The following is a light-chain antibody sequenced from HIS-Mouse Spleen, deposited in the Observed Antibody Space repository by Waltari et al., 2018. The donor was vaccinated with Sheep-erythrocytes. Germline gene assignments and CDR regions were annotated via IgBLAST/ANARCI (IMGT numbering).Light chain of an antibody. V-gene: IGKV1-33*01. J-gene: IGKJ4*01. Sequence: DIQMTQSPSSLSASVGDRVTITCQASQDISNYLNWYQQKPGKAPKLLIYDASNLETGVPSRCSGSGSGTDFTFTISSLQPEDIATYYCQQYDNLLTFGGGTKVEI. CDR3: QQYDNLLT. CDR2: DAS. CDR1: QDISNY.